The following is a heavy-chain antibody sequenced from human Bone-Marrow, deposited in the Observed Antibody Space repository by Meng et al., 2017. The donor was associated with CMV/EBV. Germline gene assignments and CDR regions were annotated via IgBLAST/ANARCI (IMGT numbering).Heavy chain of an antibody. D-gene: IGHD2-2*01. J-gene: IGHJ6*02. Sequence: GGSLRLSCAASGFTFSSYWMHWVRQAPGKGLVWVSRINSDGSSTSYADSVKGRFTISRDNAKNTLYLQMNDLRVEDTAIYYCAKDSSTSLNYHYGLDVWGQGTTVTVSS. CDR3: AKDSSTSLNYHYGLDV. CDR1: GFTFSSYW. V-gene: IGHV3-74*01. CDR2: INSDGSST.